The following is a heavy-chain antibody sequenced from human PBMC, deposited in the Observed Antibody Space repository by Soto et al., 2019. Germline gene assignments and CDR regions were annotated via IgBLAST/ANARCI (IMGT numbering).Heavy chain of an antibody. Sequence: PGGSLRLSCAASGFTFSSYSMNWVRQAPGKGLEWVSSISSSSSYIYYADSVKGRFTISRDNAKNSLYLQMNSLRAEDTAVYYCARDGNTIFGVVSLYGMDVWGQGTTVPVSS. CDR1: GFTFSSYS. D-gene: IGHD3-3*01. CDR2: ISSSSSYI. CDR3: ARDGNTIFGVVSLYGMDV. V-gene: IGHV3-21*01. J-gene: IGHJ6*02.